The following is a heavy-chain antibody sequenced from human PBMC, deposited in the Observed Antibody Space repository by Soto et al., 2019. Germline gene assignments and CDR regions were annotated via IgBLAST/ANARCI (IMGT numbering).Heavy chain of an antibody. V-gene: IGHV1-3*01. Sequence: QVQLVQSGAEVKKPGASVKVSCKASGYTFTSYAMHWVRQAPGQRLEWIGWINAGNGNTKYSQKFQGRVTITRDTSARTAYMELSSLRSEDTAVYYCARDRQPLGYCSGGSCYSYYFDYWGQGTLVTVSS. J-gene: IGHJ4*02. CDR2: INAGNGNT. CDR3: ARDRQPLGYCSGGSCYSYYFDY. CDR1: GYTFTSYA. D-gene: IGHD2-15*01.